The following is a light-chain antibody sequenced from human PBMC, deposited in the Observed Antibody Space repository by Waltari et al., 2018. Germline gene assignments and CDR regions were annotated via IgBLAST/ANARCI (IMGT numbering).Light chain of an antibody. J-gene: IGLJ2*01. V-gene: IGLV1-36*01. CDR3: AAWDDSLKGVL. CDR1: MSHIGHNA. Sequence: QSVLTQTPSVSEAPRQRVTISCSGSMSHIGHNAVNWYQQVPGKAPKLLVFADDLLPSGVSDRFSGSKSGTSASLAISGLRSEDEGVYFCAAWDDSLKGVLFGGGTKLTVL. CDR2: ADD.